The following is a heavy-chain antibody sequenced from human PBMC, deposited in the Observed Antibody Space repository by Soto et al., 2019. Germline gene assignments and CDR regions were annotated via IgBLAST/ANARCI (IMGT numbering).Heavy chain of an antibody. J-gene: IGHJ6*02. Sequence: SETLSLTCSVSGSSINSANWWVWVRQPPGKGLEWIGEIYHIGSTTYNPSLKSRATISVDKSKNQFSLIVTSVTAADTAVYYCAKRYDFWSGRWYGLGVWGQGTTVTVSS. D-gene: IGHD3-3*01. V-gene: IGHV4-4*02. CDR2: IYHIGST. CDR1: GSSINSANW. CDR3: AKRYDFWSGRWYGLGV.